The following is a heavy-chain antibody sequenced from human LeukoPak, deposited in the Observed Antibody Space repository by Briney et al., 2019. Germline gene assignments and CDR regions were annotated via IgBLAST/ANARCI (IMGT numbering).Heavy chain of an antibody. V-gene: IGHV4-59*01. CDR1: GGSISQYY. CDR2: IYSSGST. Sequence: SETLSLTCSVSGGSISQYYWGWIRQPPGKRLEWMGQIYSSGSTDYNPSLKSRVSISMDSSEDQFSLKLSSPTAADTAVYYCARIIRGSFSSLGYMDVWGKGTMVTVSS. J-gene: IGHJ6*03. D-gene: IGHD3-10*01. CDR3: ARIIRGSFSSLGYMDV.